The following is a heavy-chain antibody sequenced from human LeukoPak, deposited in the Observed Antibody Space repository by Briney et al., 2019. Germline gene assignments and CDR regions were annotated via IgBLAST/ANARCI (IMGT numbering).Heavy chain of an antibody. Sequence: PGGSLRLSCAASGFTFSSYAMHWVRQAPGKGLEWVAVISYDGSNKYYADSVKGRFTISRDNSKNTLYLQMNSLRAEDTAVYYCARDRWYGSGSPFDPWGQGILVTVSS. D-gene: IGHD3-10*01. CDR3: ARDRWYGSGSPFDP. CDR1: GFTFSSYA. CDR2: ISYDGSNK. J-gene: IGHJ5*02. V-gene: IGHV3-30-3*01.